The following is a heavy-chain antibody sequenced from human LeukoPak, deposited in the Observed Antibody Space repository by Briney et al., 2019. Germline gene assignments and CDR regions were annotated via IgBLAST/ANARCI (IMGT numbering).Heavy chain of an antibody. CDR2: IKQDGSEK. V-gene: IGHV3-7*01. CDR3: ARGGGDILTGDFDY. D-gene: IGHD3-9*01. J-gene: IGHJ4*02. CDR1: GFTFSNYW. Sequence: GGSLRLSCAASGFTFSNYWMSWVRQAPGKGLEWVANIKQDGSEKFYVDSVKGRFTISRDNAKSSLHLQMNSLRAEDTAVYYCARGGGDILTGDFDYWGQGTLVTVPS.